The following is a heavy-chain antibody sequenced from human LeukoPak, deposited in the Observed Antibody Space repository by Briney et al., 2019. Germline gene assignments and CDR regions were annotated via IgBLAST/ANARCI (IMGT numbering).Heavy chain of an antibody. D-gene: IGHD1-26*01. J-gene: IGHJ4*02. CDR3: ARGNSGSYYDIDY. CDR2: INHSGST. V-gene: IGHV4-34*01. CDR1: GDSITGYY. Sequence: PSETLSLTCSVSGDSITGYYWGWIRQPPGKGLEWIGEINHSGSTNYNPSLKSRVTISVDTSKNQFSLKLSSVTAADTAVYYCARGNSGSYYDIDYWGQGTLVTVSS.